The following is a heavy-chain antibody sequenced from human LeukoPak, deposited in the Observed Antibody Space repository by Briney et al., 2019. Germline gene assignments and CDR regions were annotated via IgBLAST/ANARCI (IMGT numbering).Heavy chain of an antibody. D-gene: IGHD2-15*01. J-gene: IGHJ4*02. CDR3: AREARDYSYFDS. Sequence: PGGSLRLSCAASGFTFSSYWMHWVRQAPGKGLVWVSRINSDGSSTNYADSVKGRFTFSRDNAKSTLYLQMNSLRAEDTAVYYCAREARDYSYFDSWGQGTLVTVSS. CDR1: GFTFSSYW. V-gene: IGHV3-74*01. CDR2: INSDGSST.